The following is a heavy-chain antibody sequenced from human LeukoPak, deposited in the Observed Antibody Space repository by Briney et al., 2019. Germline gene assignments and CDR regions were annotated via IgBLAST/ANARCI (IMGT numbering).Heavy chain of an antibody. D-gene: IGHD6-13*01. V-gene: IGHV4-4*02. Sequence: SGTLSLTCAVSGGSISSSNWWSWVRQPPGKGLEWIGEIYHSGSTNYNPSLKSRVTISVDKSKNQFSLKLSSVTAADTAVYYCARRAGLAAAGTYNWFDPWGQGTLVTVSS. CDR3: ARRAGLAAAGTYNWFDP. CDR2: IYHSGST. J-gene: IGHJ5*02. CDR1: GGSISSSNW.